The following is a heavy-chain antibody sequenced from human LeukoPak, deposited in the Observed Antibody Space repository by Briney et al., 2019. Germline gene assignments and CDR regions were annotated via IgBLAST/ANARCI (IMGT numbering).Heavy chain of an antibody. CDR2: INWNGGST. D-gene: IGHD3-3*01. J-gene: IGHJ3*02. CDR1: GFTFDDYG. CDR3: ARDARPGKPEWLLSPDAFDI. Sequence: PGGSLRLSCAASGFTFDDYGMSWVRQAPGKGLEWVSGINWNGGSTGYADSVKGRFTISRDNAKNSLYLQMNSLRAEDTALYYCARDARPGKPEWLLSPDAFDIWGQGTMVTVSS. V-gene: IGHV3-20*04.